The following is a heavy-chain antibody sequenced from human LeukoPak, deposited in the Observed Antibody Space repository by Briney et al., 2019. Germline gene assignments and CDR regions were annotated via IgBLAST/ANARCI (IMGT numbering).Heavy chain of an antibody. CDR3: ARAPTLYCSSTSCYAFDI. V-gene: IGHV3-64*01. J-gene: IGHJ3*02. Sequence: GGSLRLSCAASGFTFSSYAMHWVRQASGKGLEYVSAISSNGGSTYYANSVKGRFTISRDNSKNTLYLQMGSLRAEDMAVYYCARAPTLYCSSTSCYAFDIWGQGTMVTVSS. CDR1: GFTFSSYA. D-gene: IGHD2-2*01. CDR2: ISSNGGST.